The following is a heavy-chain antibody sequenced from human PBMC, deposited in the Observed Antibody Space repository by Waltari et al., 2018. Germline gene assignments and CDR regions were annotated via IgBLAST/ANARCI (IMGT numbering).Heavy chain of an antibody. Sequence: QVQLVQSGAEVKKPGSSVKVSCEAYGGTFRSQPISWVRRAPGQGLGWMGRIIPILGIANYAQKFQGRVTITADKSTSTAYMELSSLRSEDTAVYYCARRVNYYDSSGYDYWGQGTLVTVSS. CDR3: ARRVNYYDSSGYDY. J-gene: IGHJ4*02. V-gene: IGHV1-69*02. D-gene: IGHD3-22*01. CDR1: GGTFRSQP. CDR2: IIPILGIA.